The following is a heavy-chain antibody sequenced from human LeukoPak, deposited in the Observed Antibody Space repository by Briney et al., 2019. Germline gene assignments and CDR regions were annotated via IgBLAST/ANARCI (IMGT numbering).Heavy chain of an antibody. Sequence: GGSLRLSCAPSGFTFSDYWMTWVRQVPGKGLEWVANINRGGNEVHYVDSVKGRFTISRDNAKNSLYLQLDSLRVEDTAVYYCARVGTWELQRVVYYLGQGTLVTVSS. D-gene: IGHD1-26*01. CDR3: ARVGTWELQRVVYY. CDR1: GFTFSDYW. J-gene: IGHJ4*02. V-gene: IGHV3-7*01. CDR2: INRGGNEV.